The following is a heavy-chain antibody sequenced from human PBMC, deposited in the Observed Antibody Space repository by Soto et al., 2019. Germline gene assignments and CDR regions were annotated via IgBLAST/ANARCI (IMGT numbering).Heavy chain of an antibody. CDR2: IYHSGST. Sequence: SETLSLTCTVSGGSISSYYWSWIRQPPGKGLEWIGYIYHSGSTNYNPSLKSRVTISVDTSKNQFSLKLSSVTAADTAVYYCARSLSTGWYYFDYWGQGTLVTVS. D-gene: IGHD6-19*01. J-gene: IGHJ4*02. CDR1: GGSISSYY. CDR3: ARSLSTGWYYFDY. V-gene: IGHV4-59*01.